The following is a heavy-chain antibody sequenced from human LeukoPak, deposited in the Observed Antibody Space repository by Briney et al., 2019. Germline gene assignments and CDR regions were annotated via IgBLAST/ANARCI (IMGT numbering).Heavy chain of an antibody. CDR2: ISGGRSYT. D-gene: IGHD3-10*01. CDR3: ARSRSLVRGVIEDPVFDY. CDR1: GFTFSDYY. J-gene: IGHJ4*02. Sequence: GGSLRLSCAASGFTFSDYYMRWIRQAPGKGLEWLSYISGGRSYTNYADSVKGRFTISRDNAKNSLYLQVNILRAEDTAVYYCARSRSLVRGVIEDPVFDYWGQGTQVTVSS. V-gene: IGHV3-11*03.